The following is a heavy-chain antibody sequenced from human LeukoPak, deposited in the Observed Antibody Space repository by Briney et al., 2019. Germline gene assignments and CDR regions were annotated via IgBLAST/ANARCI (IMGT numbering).Heavy chain of an antibody. CDR3: AREGTAMVKSHLDY. CDR2: IYPNSGGT. CDR1: GYTFIGYY. D-gene: IGHD5-18*01. Sequence: GASVKVSCKASGYTFIGYYMHWVRQAPGQGLEWMGWIYPNSGGTNYAQKFQGRVTMTRDTSISTAYMELSRLRSDDTAVYYCAREGTAMVKSHLDYWGQGTLVTVSS. V-gene: IGHV1-2*02. J-gene: IGHJ4*02.